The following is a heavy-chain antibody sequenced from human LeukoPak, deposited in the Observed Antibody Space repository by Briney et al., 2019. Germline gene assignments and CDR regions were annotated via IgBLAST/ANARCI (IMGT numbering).Heavy chain of an antibody. V-gene: IGHV1-69*05. D-gene: IGHD1-1*01. CDR2: IIPIFGKA. CDR3: ARGRRDGTTYYFDY. J-gene: IGHJ4*02. CDR1: GGTFSSYA. Sequence: GASVKVSCKASGGTFSSYAISWVRQAPGQGREWMGGIIPIFGKAKYAQKVQGRVQITTDESTSPAYMELSSLRSEDTAVYYCARGRRDGTTYYFDYWGQGTLVTVSS.